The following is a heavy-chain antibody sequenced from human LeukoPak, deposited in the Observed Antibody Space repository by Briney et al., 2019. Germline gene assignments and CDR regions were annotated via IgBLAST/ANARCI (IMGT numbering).Heavy chain of an antibody. J-gene: IGHJ4*02. D-gene: IGHD3-10*01. CDR2: IDVAGNT. CDR3: ARDASGSRPNS. V-gene: IGHV3-53*01. Sequence: GGSLRLSCAASGFTVSSDYMTWVRQAPGKGLEWLSSIDVAGNTIYAHYVRGRFTISRDSSKNTLYLQMNSLRVDDTAVYFCARDASGSRPNSWGPGTLVTVTS. CDR1: GFTVSSDY.